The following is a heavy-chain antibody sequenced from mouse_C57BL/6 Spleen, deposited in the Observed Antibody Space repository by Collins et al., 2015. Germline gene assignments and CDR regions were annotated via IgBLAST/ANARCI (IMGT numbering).Heavy chain of an antibody. Sequence: QLQQSGAELVRPGASVTLSCKASGYTFTDYEMHWAKQTPVHGLEWIGAIDPETGGTAYNQKFKGKAILTADKSSSTAYMELRSLTSEDSAVYYCTRMEGYWYFDVWGTGTTVTVSS. CDR1: GYTFTDYE. CDR2: IDPETGGT. J-gene: IGHJ1*03. CDR3: TRMEGYWYFDV. V-gene: IGHV1-15*01.